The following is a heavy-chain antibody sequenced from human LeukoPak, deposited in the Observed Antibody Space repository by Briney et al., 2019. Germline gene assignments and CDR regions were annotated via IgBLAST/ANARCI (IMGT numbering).Heavy chain of an antibody. Sequence: GGSLRLSCAASGFTFTTYDMTWVRQAPGKGLEWVSGISGSGRTTNYADSVKGRFTISRDNSKNTLFLQMNNLSAEDTAVYYCAKDRDCSSTSCYVPFDSWGQGTLVTVSS. CDR2: ISGSGRTT. CDR3: AKDRDCSSTSCYVPFDS. V-gene: IGHV3-23*01. D-gene: IGHD2-2*01. CDR1: GFTFTTYD. J-gene: IGHJ4*02.